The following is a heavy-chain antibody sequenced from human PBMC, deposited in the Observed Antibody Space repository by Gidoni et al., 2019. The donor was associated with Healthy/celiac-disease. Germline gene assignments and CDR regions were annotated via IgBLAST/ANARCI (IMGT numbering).Heavy chain of an antibody. J-gene: IGHJ5*02. CDR3: ARVKNVLLWFGDENWFDP. CDR2: INHSGST. D-gene: IGHD3-10*01. Sequence: QVQLQQWGAGLLKPSETLSLTCAVYGGSFSGYYWSWIRQPPGKGLEWIGEINHSGSTNYNPSLKSRVTISVDTSKIQFSLKLSSVTAADTAVYYCARVKNVLLWFGDENWFDPWGQGTLVTVSS. CDR1: GGSFSGYY. V-gene: IGHV4-34*01.